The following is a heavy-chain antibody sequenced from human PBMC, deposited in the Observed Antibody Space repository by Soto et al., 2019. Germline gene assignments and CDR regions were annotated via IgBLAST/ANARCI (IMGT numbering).Heavy chain of an antibody. Sequence: PGGSLRLSCAASGFTFSNYWMTWVRQAPGRGLEWVANIKQDGSEKIYVDSVKGRFTISRDNAKNSLYLQMNSLRAEDTAVYYCARDRPEYSSRSRTLTRGWFDPWGQGTLVTVSS. V-gene: IGHV3-7*01. CDR2: IKQDGSEK. J-gene: IGHJ5*02. D-gene: IGHD6-13*01. CDR3: ARDRPEYSSRSRTLTRGWFDP. CDR1: GFTFSNYW.